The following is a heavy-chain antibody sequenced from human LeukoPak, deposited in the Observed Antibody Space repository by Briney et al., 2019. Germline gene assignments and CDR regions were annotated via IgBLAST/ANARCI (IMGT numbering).Heavy chain of an antibody. Sequence: ASVRVSCKASGYTFTSYGISWVRQAPGQGLEWMGWVSAYNGNTNYAQKLQGRVTMTTDTSTSTAYMKLRSLRSNDTAVCYWARAVVAAAADAFDMLGEGTMVTVSS. V-gene: IGHV1-18*01. CDR3: ARAVVAAAADAFDM. D-gene: IGHD2-15*01. J-gene: IGHJ3*02. CDR2: VSAYNGNT. CDR1: GYTFTSYG.